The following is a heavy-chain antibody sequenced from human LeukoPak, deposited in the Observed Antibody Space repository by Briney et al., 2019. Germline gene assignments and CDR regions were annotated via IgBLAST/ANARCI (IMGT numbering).Heavy chain of an antibody. Sequence: PSETLSLTCTVSGGSISSSSYYWGWIRQPPGKGLEWIGYVYYSGSTNYNPSLKSRVTISVDTSKNQFPLKLSSVTAADTAVYYCARERNQGVVTVYDYWGQGTLVTVSS. CDR2: VYYSGST. CDR1: GGSISSSSYY. D-gene: IGHD4-23*01. V-gene: IGHV4-39*06. CDR3: ARERNQGVVTVYDY. J-gene: IGHJ4*02.